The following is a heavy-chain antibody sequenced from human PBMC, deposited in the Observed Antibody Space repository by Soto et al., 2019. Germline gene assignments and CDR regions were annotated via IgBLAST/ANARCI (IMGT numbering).Heavy chain of an antibody. CDR3: ARERYYYDSSGYEAPDAFDI. V-gene: IGHV3-7*01. CDR2: IKQDGSEK. Sequence: XGSLRVSCSASGFTLSSYWMSWVRQAPGKGLDWVANIKQDGSEKYYVDSVKGRFTISRDNAKNSLYLQMNSLRAEDTAVYYCARERYYYDSSGYEAPDAFDIWGQGTMLTV. CDR1: GFTLSSYW. D-gene: IGHD3-22*01. J-gene: IGHJ3*02.